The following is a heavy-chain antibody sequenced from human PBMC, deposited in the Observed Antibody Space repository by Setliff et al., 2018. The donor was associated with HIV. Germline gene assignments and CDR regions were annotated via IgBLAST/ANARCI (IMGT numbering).Heavy chain of an antibody. V-gene: IGHV4-34*01. Sequence: LSLTCAVYGASFRNYYWNWIRHSPRKGLEWIGEVSHTGNTTYNPSLKSRLSMSVDSSKNQFSLTLTSITAADTALYFCARGKYFDGSPLPLDFWGQGSQVT. CDR3: ARGKYFDGSPLPLDF. D-gene: IGHD3-9*01. J-gene: IGHJ4*02. CDR1: GASFRNYY. CDR2: VSHTGNT.